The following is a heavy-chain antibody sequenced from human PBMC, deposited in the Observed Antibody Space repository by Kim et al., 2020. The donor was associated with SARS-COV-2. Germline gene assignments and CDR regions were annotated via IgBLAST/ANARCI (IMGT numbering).Heavy chain of an antibody. CDR2: ISGSGGST. V-gene: IGHV3-23*01. CDR1: GFTFSSYA. D-gene: IGHD3-9*01. J-gene: IGHJ4*02. Sequence: GGSLRLSCAASGFTFSSYAMSWVRQAPGKGLEWVSAISGSGGSTYYADSVKGRFTISRDNSKNTLYLQMNSLRAEDTAVYYCAKEDYDILTGYYMLGGVGLSHDYWGQGTLVTVSS. CDR3: AKEDYDILTGYYMLGGVGLSHDY.